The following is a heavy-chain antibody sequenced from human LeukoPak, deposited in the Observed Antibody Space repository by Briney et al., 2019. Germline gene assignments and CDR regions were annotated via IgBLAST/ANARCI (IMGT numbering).Heavy chain of an antibody. CDR3: VSFYETY. Sequence: GGSLRLSCAASGNYWMHWVRQAPGKGLVWVSHIDSGGSWTSYADSVKSRFTISKDNAKNTVYLQMNNLRAEDTAVYYCVSFYETYWGRGTLVTVSS. CDR2: IDSGGSWT. D-gene: IGHD2/OR15-2a*01. J-gene: IGHJ4*02. CDR1: GNYW. V-gene: IGHV3-74*01.